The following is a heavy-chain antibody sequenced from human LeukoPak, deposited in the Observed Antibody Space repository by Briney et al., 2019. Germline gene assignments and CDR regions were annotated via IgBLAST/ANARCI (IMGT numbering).Heavy chain of an antibody. V-gene: IGHV4-34*01. CDR1: GGSFSGYY. D-gene: IGHD3-22*01. CDR2: INHSGST. CDR3: ARGGDSSGYYLQDAFDI. Sequence: SETLSLTCAVYGGSFSGYYWSWIRQPPGKGLECIGEINHSGSTNYNPSLKSRVTMLVDMSKNQFSLKLSSVTAADTAVYYCARGGDSSGYYLQDAFDIWGQGTMVTVSS. J-gene: IGHJ3*02.